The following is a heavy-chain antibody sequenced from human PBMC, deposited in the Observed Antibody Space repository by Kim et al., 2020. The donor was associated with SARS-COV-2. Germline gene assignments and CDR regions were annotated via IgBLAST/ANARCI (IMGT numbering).Heavy chain of an antibody. D-gene: IGHD3-9*01. V-gene: IGHV7-4-1*02. Sequence: ASVKVSCKASGYTFTSYAMNWVRQAPGQGLEWMGWINTNTGNPTYAQGFTGRFVFSLDTSVSTAYLQISSLKAEDTAVYYCARDLGPGNYDILTGLGGHYGMDVWGQGTTVTVSS. CDR1: GYTFTSYA. J-gene: IGHJ6*02. CDR2: INTNTGNP. CDR3: ARDLGPGNYDILTGLGGHYGMDV.